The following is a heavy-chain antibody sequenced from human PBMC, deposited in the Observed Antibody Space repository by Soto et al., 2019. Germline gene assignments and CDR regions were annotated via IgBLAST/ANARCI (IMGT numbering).Heavy chain of an antibody. V-gene: IGHV1-8*01. CDR3: ASPRMVAMAYGMDV. J-gene: IGHJ6*02. D-gene: IGHD5-12*01. CDR1: GYTFTSYD. CDR2: MNPNSGNT. Sequence: QVQLVQSGAEVKKPGASVKVSCKASGYTFTSYDINWVRQATGQGLEWMGWMNPNSGNTGYAQKFQGRVTMTRNTSISTAYMELSSLRSEDTAVYYCASPRMVAMAYGMDVWGQGTTVTVSS.